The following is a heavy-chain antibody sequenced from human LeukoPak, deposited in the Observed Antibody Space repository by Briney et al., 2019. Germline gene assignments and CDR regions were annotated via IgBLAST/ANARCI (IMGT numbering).Heavy chain of an antibody. Sequence: GSLRLSCAASGFPVSSNYMSWVRPAPGKGLEWVSVIYSGGSTYYADSVKGRFTISRDNSKNTLYLQMSSLRAEDTAVYFCARMSVTMIVVVSYFDYWGQGTLVTVSS. V-gene: IGHV3-66*01. CDR1: GFPVSSNY. CDR3: ARMSVTMIVVVSYFDY. D-gene: IGHD3-22*01. CDR2: IYSGGST. J-gene: IGHJ4*02.